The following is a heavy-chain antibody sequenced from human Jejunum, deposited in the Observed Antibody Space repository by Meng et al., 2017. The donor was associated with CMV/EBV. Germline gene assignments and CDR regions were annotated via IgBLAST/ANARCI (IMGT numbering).Heavy chain of an antibody. CDR1: GDSLSSHY. J-gene: IGHJ5*02. V-gene: IGHV4-59*11. D-gene: IGHD3-3*01. Sequence: GDSLSSHYWNWIRQPPGKGLEWIGYIYYNGDTYYNPSLKSRATISVDTSKNQFSLRLNSVTAADTAVYYCARDLDPYDFWAWFDPWGLGTLVTVSS. CDR2: IYYNGDT. CDR3: ARDLDPYDFWAWFDP.